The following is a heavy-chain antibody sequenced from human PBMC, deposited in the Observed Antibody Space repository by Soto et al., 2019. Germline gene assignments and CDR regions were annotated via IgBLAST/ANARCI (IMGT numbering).Heavy chain of an antibody. CDR2: ISYDGSYK. Sequence: QVQLVESGGGVVQPGRSLRLSCAASGFTFSSYGMHWVRQAPGKGLEWVALISYDGSYKYYADSVKGRFTISRDNSKNTLYLQMNSLRAEDTAMYYCAKDKRAYGSGGLADYWGQGTLVTVSS. CDR3: AKDKRAYGSGGLADY. V-gene: IGHV3-30*18. D-gene: IGHD3-10*01. J-gene: IGHJ4*02. CDR1: GFTFSSYG.